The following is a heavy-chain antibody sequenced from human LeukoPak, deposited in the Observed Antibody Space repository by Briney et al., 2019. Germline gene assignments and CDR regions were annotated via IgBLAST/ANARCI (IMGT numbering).Heavy chain of an antibody. Sequence: WIGYIYYSGSTYYSPSLKTRVTISVDTSKNQFSLKLNSVTAADTAVYYCAREDSSAWYLDYWGQGTLVTVSS. V-gene: IGHV4-31*02. J-gene: IGHJ4*02. CDR3: AREDSSAWYLDY. CDR2: IYYSGST. D-gene: IGHD6-19*01.